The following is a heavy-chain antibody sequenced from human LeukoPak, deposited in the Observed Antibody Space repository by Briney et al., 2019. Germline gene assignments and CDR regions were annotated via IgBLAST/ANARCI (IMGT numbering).Heavy chain of an antibody. CDR3: ARGTNYGDATGAFDI. CDR1: GYTFTGYY. CDR2: INPNSGGT. Sequence: ASVKVSCKASGYTFTGYYMHWVRQAPGQGLEWMGWINPNSGGTNYAQKFQGRVTMTRDTSISTAYMELSRLRSDDTAVCYCARGTNYGDATGAFDIWGQGTMVTVSS. D-gene: IGHD4-17*01. J-gene: IGHJ3*02. V-gene: IGHV1-2*02.